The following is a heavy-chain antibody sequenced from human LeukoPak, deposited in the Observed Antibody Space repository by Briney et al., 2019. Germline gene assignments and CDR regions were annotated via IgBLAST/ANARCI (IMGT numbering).Heavy chain of an antibody. CDR1: GFTFSSYA. CDR2: ISYDGSNK. J-gene: IGHJ6*02. V-gene: IGHV3-30-3*01. D-gene: IGHD3-10*01. Sequence: GRSLRLSCAASGFTFSSYAMHWVRQAPGKGLEWVAVISYDGSNKYYADSVKGRFTISRDNSKNTLYLQMNSLRAEDTAVYYCARSPYYYGSHKILIYGMDVWGQGTTVTVSS. CDR3: ARSPYYYGSHKILIYGMDV.